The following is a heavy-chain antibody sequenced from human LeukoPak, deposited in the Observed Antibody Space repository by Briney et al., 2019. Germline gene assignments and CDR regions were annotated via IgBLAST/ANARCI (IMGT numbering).Heavy chain of an antibody. CDR1: GYTFTNYY. Sequence: ASVKVSCKASGYTFTNYYIHWVGQAPGQWLEWMGRINPNSGDTNYAQKFQGRVTMTRDTSITTAYMELSGLRSDDTAVYYCAKSQKGYFDYWGQGTLVTVSS. CDR2: INPNSGDT. CDR3: AKSQKGYFDY. J-gene: IGHJ4*02. V-gene: IGHV1-2*06.